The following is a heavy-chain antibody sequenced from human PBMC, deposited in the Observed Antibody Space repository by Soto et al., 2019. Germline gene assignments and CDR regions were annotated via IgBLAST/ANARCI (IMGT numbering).Heavy chain of an antibody. Sequence: SETLSLTXAVYGGSFSGYYWSWIRQPPGKGLEWIGEINHSGSTNYNPSLKSRVTISVDTSKNQFSLKLSSVTAADTAVYYCARGYSSSRDFDYWGQGTLVTVSS. CDR2: INHSGST. J-gene: IGHJ4*02. CDR1: GGSFSGYY. D-gene: IGHD6-6*01. CDR3: ARGYSSSRDFDY. V-gene: IGHV4-34*01.